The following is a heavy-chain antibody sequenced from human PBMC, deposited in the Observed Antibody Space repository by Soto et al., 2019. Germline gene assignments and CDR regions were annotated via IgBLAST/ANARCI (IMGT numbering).Heavy chain of an antibody. J-gene: IGHJ4*02. D-gene: IGHD4-17*01. CDR2: IVVGSGNT. Sequence: WASVKVSCKASGFTFTSSAVQWVRQARGQRLEWIGWIVVGSGNTNYAQKFQERVTITRDMSTSTAYMELSSLRSEDTAVYYCAARTKVTPFDYWGQGTLVTVAS. CDR1: GFTFTSSA. CDR3: AARTKVTPFDY. V-gene: IGHV1-58*01.